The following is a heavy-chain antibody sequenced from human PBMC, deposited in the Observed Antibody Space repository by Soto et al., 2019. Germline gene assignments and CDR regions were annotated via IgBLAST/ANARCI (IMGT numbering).Heavy chain of an antibody. CDR2: IYYSGST. V-gene: IGHV4-39*01. J-gene: IGHJ4*02. CDR3: ARHTPAISISDH. D-gene: IGHD2-15*01. CDR1: GGSISSSSYY. Sequence: SETLSLTCTVSGGSISSSSYYWGWFRQPPGKGLEWIGSIYYSGSTYYNPSLKSRVTISVDTPKNQFSLKLSSVTAADTAVYYCARHTPAISISDHWGQGTLVTVS.